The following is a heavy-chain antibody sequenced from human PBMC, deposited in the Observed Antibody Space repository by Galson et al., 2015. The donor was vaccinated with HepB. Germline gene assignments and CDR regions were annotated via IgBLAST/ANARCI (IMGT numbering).Heavy chain of an antibody. Sequence: SLRLSCAASGFTFSGSAMHWVRQASGKGLEWVGRIRSKANSYATAYAASVKGRFTISRDDSRNTAYLQMNSLKTEDTAVYYCTSEKRSDYYGMDVWGQGTTVTVSS. CDR1: GFTFSGSA. V-gene: IGHV3-73*01. J-gene: IGHJ6*02. CDR3: TSEKRSDYYGMDV. CDR2: IRSKANSYAT.